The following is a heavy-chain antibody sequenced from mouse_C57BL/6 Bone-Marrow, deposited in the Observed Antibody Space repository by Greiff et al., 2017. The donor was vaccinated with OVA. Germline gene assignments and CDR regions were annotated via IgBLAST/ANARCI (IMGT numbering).Heavy chain of an antibody. CDR2: IDPSDSYT. CDR3: AREEENYYGSSYGY. CDR1: GYTFTSYW. J-gene: IGHJ2*01. D-gene: IGHD1-1*01. Sequence: QVQLQQPGAELVMPGASVKLSRKASGYTFTSYWMHWVKQRPGQGLEWIGEIDPSDSYTNYNQKFKGKSTLTVDKSSSTAYMQLSSLTSEDSAVYYCAREEENYYGSSYGYWGQGTTLTVSS. V-gene: IGHV1-69*01.